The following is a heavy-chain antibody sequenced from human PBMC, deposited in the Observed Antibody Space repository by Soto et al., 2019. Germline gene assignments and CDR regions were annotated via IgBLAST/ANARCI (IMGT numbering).Heavy chain of an antibody. V-gene: IGHV3-20*04. CDR1: GFTVDDYG. Sequence: GGSLRLSCAASGFTVDDYGMSWVRQAPGKGLEWVSGINWNGGSTGYADSVKGRFTISRDNAKNTLYLQMNSLRAEDTAVYYCARTEMATETFDYWGQGTLVTVSS. D-gene: IGHD4-4*01. CDR2: INWNGGST. CDR3: ARTEMATETFDY. J-gene: IGHJ4*02.